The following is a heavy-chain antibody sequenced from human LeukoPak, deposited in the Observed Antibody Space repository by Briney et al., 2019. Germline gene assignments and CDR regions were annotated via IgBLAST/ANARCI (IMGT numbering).Heavy chain of an antibody. CDR1: GFTFSSYA. V-gene: IGHV3-30*02. J-gene: IGHJ6*03. Sequence: GGSLRLSCAASGFTFSSYAMHWVRQAPGKGLEWVAFIRHDGSNKNYADSVKGRFTIPRDNSKNTLYLQMNSLRAEDTAVYYCAKALRTWDYYYYMDVWGKGTTVTISS. CDR2: IRHDGSNK. CDR3: AKALRTWDYYYYMDV. D-gene: IGHD3-16*01.